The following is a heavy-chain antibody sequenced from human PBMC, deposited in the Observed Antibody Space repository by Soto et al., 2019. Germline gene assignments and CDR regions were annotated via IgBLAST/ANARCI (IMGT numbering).Heavy chain of an antibody. D-gene: IGHD1-7*01. J-gene: IGHJ4*02. Sequence: SETLSLTCAVSGGSFTSNNWWTWVRQPPGQGLEWIGEIYRTGSTNCNPSLKSRVTISLDKSENQFSLKVTSLTAADTAVYYCASRDPGTSVDYWGQGTLVTVSS. CDR1: GGSFTSNNW. V-gene: IGHV4-4*02. CDR3: ASRDPGTSVDY. CDR2: IYRTGST.